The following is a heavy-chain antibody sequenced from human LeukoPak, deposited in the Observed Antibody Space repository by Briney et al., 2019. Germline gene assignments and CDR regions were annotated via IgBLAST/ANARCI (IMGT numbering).Heavy chain of an antibody. D-gene: IGHD3-22*01. CDR3: ASMLDYYDSSSRGYFDY. CDR1: GGSISSYY. CDR2: IYYSGST. V-gene: IGHV4-59*08. J-gene: IGHJ4*02. Sequence: PSETLSLTCTVSGGSISSYYWSWIRQPPGKGLEWIGYIYYSGSTNYNPSLKSRVTISVGTSKNQFSLKLSSVTAADTAVYYCASMLDYYDSSSRGYFDYWGQGTLVTVSS.